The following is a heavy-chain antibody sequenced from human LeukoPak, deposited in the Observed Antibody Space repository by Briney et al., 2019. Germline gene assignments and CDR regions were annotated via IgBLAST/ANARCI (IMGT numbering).Heavy chain of an antibody. Sequence: ASVKVSCKASGYTFTSYGISWGRQAPGQGLEWMGWISAYNGNTNYAQKLQGRVTMTTDTSTSTAYMELRSLRSDDTAVYYCARDSALRTRGVPADYWGQGTLVTVSS. V-gene: IGHV1-18*01. D-gene: IGHD2-2*01. CDR2: ISAYNGNT. CDR3: ARDSALRTRGVPADY. J-gene: IGHJ4*02. CDR1: GYTFTSYG.